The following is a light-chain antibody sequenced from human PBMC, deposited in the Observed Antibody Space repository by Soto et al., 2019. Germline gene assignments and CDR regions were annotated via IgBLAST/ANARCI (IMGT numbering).Light chain of an antibody. J-gene: IGKJ5*01. V-gene: IGKV3-11*01. CDR3: QQRSNWPSIT. CDR2: DAS. Sequence: EVVLTQCPATLSLSAGDRATLSYRPSQSVSSYLAWYQQKPAQAPRLVISDASNRATGIPVRFSGSGFATDFTPTISSLEAEDSAVYYCQQRSNWPSITFGQGTRLEIK. CDR1: QSVSSY.